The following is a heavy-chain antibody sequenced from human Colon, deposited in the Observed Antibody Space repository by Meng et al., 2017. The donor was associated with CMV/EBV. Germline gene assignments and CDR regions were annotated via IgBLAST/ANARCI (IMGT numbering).Heavy chain of an antibody. V-gene: IGHV6-1*01. Sequence: SHTLSSTCGISGDSASCNSAAWNWIRQSPSRGLGWLGRTYYRSKWYKDYAVSVKSRITINPDTSKNQFSQHLNSVTPGDTAVYYCARDLSGTYFHWGQGTLVTVSS. CDR1: GDSASCNSAA. D-gene: IGHD1-26*01. J-gene: IGHJ4*02. CDR3: ARDLSGTYFH. CDR2: TYYRSKWYK.